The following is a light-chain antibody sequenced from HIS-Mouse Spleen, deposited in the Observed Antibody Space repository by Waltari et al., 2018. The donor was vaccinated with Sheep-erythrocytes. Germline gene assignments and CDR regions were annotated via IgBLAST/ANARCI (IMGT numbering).Light chain of an antibody. J-gene: IGKJ4*01. Sequence: EIVLTQSPATLSLSPGERATLSCRASQSVSSYLAWYQQKPGQAPRLLIYDASNRATGIPARFRGSGSGTDFTLTLSSLEPEDFAVYYWQQRSNWLTFGGGTKVEIK. CDR2: DAS. V-gene: IGKV3-11*01. CDR1: QSVSSY. CDR3: QQRSNWLT.